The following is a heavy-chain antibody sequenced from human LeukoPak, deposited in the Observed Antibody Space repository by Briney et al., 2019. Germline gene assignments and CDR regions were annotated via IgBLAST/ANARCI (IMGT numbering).Heavy chain of an antibody. J-gene: IGHJ6*03. CDR1: GDSVSSNSAA. V-gene: IGHV6-1*01. CDR2: TYYRSKWYN. Sequence: SQTLSLTCAISGDSVSSNSAAWNWIRQSPSRGLEWLGRTYYRSKWYNDYAVSVKSRITINPDTSKNQFSLQLNSVTPEDTAVYYCARVVIAAAGTRGYYYYYMDVWGKGTTVTVSS. D-gene: IGHD6-13*01. CDR3: ARVVIAAAGTRGYYYYYMDV.